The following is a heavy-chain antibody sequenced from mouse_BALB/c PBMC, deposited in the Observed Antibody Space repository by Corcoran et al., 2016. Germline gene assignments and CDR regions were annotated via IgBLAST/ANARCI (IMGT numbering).Heavy chain of an antibody. CDR2: ISYDGSN. J-gene: IGHJ1*01. D-gene: IGHD1-1*01. V-gene: IGHV3-6*02. CDR1: GYSITSGYY. Sequence: DVQLQESGPGLVKPSQSLSLTCSVTGYSITSGYYWNWIRQFPGNKLEWMGYISYDGSNNYNPSPKNRISITRDTSKNQFFLKLNSVTTEDTATYYCARITTVVATPYWYFDVWGAGTTVTVSS. CDR3: ARITTVVATPYWYFDV.